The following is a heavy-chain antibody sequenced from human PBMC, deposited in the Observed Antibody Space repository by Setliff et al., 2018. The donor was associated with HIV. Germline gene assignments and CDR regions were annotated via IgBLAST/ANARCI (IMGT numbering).Heavy chain of an antibody. J-gene: IGHJ3*02. CDR1: GYTFTRFG. CDR2: INPNSGGT. V-gene: IGHV1-18*01. D-gene: IGHD3-22*01. Sequence: ASVKVSCKASGYTFTRFGISWVRQAPGQGLEWMGRINPNSGGTNYAQKFQGRVTMTRDTSTSTVYMELSSLRSEDTAVYYCATSSPVGPWLPSHDAFDIWGQGTMVTVSS. CDR3: ATSSPVGPWLPSHDAFDI.